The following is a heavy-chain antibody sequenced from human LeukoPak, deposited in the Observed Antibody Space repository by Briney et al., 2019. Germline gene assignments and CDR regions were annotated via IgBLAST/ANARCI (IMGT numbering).Heavy chain of an antibody. CDR1: GYTFTGYY. J-gene: IGHJ4*02. CDR2: FDPEDGET. CDR3: ATVYDPWWD. Sequence: ASVKVSCKASGYTFTGYYMHWVRQAPGKGLEWMGGFDPEDGETIYAQKFQGRVTMTEDTSTDTAYMELSSLRSEDTAVYYCATVYDPWWDWGQGTLVTVSS. V-gene: IGHV1-24*01. D-gene: IGHD2-8*02.